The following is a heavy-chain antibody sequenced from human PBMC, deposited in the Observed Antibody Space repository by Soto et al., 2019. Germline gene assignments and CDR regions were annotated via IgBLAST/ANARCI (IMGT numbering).Heavy chain of an antibody. Sequence: EVQLVESGGGLVQPGGSLRLSCAASGFTFSSYWMSWVRQAPGKGLEWVANIKQDGSEKYYVDSVKGRFTISRDNAKNSRYLQRNSLRAEDTAVYYCARDGMYSLELGDFDYWGQGTLVTVSS. CDR2: IKQDGSEK. CDR3: ARDGMYSLELGDFDY. V-gene: IGHV3-7*04. D-gene: IGHD6-13*01. J-gene: IGHJ4*02. CDR1: GFTFSSYW.